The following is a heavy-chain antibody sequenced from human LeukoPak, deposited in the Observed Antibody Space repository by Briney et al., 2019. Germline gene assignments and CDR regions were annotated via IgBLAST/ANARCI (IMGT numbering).Heavy chain of an antibody. CDR1: GFTFSSYA. CDR3: ARGDPSYYDSSSYLGDY. J-gene: IGHJ4*02. Sequence: GGSLRLSCAASGFTFSSYAMHWVRQAPGKGLEHVSAISSSGGSTYYANSVKGRFTISRDNSKNMLYLQMGSLRPEDMAVYDCARGDPSYYDSSSYLGDYWGQGTLVTVSS. D-gene: IGHD3-22*01. CDR2: ISSSGGST. V-gene: IGHV3-64*01.